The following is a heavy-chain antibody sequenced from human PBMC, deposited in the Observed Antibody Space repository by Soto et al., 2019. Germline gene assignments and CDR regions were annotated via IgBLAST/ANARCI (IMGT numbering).Heavy chain of an antibody. J-gene: IGHJ6*02. V-gene: IGHV3-30-3*01. Sequence: PGGSLRLSCAASGFTFSSYAMHWVRQAPGKGLEWVAVISYDGSNKYYADSVKGRFTISRDNSKNTLYLQMNSLRAEDTAVYYCARGDSSSYGMDVWGQGTTVTVSS. CDR3: ARGDSSSYGMDV. D-gene: IGHD6-13*01. CDR1: GFTFSSYA. CDR2: ISYDGSNK.